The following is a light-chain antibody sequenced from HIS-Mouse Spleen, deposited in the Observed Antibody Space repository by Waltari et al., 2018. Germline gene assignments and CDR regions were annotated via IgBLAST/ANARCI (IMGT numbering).Light chain of an antibody. J-gene: IGKJ1*01. CDR1: QSISSW. Sequence: DIQMTQSPSTLSASVGDRVTITCRASQSISSWLAWYQQKPGEAPKLLIYKASSLESGVPSRFSGSGSRTEFTLTISSLQPDDFATYYCQQYNSYSPWTFGQGTKVEIK. V-gene: IGKV1-5*03. CDR3: QQYNSYSPWT. CDR2: KAS.